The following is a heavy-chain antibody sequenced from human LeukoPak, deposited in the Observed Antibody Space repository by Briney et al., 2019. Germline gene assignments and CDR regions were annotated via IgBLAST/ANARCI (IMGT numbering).Heavy chain of an antibody. J-gene: IGHJ3*02. V-gene: IGHV3-74*01. Sequence: GRCLRLSCAASGSTFSSYWMGCVRHAPGEGIVWVSRINSDGTSTSYADSVKGRFTNSRDNAKNTLYLQMTSLRAENTAVYYCARAELWFGELLGLNAFDIWGQGTMVTVSS. CDR3: ARAELWFGELLGLNAFDI. CDR2: INSDGTST. CDR1: GSTFSSYW. D-gene: IGHD3-10*01.